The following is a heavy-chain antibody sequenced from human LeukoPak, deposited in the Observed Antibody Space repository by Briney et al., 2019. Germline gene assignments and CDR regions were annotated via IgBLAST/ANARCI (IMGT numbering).Heavy chain of an antibody. CDR3: ARAPSSSGWYYDAFDI. V-gene: IGHV3-30*19. D-gene: IGHD6-19*01. CDR2: IWYDGSNK. Sequence: GGSLRLSCAASGFTFSSYGMHWVRQAPGKGLEWVAVIWYDGSNKYYADSVKGRFTISRDNSKNTLYLQMNSLRAEDTAVYYCARAPSSSGWYYDAFDIWGQGTMVTVSS. CDR1: GFTFSSYG. J-gene: IGHJ3*02.